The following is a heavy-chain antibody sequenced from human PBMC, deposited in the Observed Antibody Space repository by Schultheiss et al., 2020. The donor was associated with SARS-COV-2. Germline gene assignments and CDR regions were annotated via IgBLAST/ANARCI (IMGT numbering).Heavy chain of an antibody. CDR3: AADMVRGVISYYYYYGMDV. CDR2: IIPIFGTT. J-gene: IGHJ6*02. Sequence: SVKVSCKASGDTFSSYAISWVRQAPGQGLEWMGGIIPIFGTTKYAQKFQGRVTITADKSTSTAYMELSSLRSEDTAVYYCAADMVRGVISYYYYYGMDVWGQGTTVTVSS. CDR1: GDTFSSYA. V-gene: IGHV1-69*06. D-gene: IGHD3-10*01.